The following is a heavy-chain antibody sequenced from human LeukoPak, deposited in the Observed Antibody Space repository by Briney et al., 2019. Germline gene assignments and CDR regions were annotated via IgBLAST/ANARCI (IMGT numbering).Heavy chain of an antibody. CDR3: AKAPIELWLQGYFEY. Sequence: GGSLRLSCAASGFSFSKYGMSWVRQTQGKGLEWVSGISGSGDGTYYADSVKGRFIVSRDNSKNTLYLQMNSLRDDDTAVYYCAKAPIELWLQGYFEYWGPGTLVTVSS. CDR2: ISGSGDGT. J-gene: IGHJ4*02. D-gene: IGHD5-24*01. V-gene: IGHV3-23*01. CDR1: GFSFSKYG.